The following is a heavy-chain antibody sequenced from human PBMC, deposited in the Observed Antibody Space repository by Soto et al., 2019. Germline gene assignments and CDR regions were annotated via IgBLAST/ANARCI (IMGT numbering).Heavy chain of an antibody. CDR1: GYTFTSYD. J-gene: IGHJ6*02. V-gene: IGHV1-8*01. D-gene: IGHD6-13*01. Sequence: ASVKVSCKASGYTFTSYDINWVRQATGQGLEWMGWMNPNSGNTGYAQKFQGRVTMTRNTSISTAYMELSSLRSEDTAVYYCARGIIAAAWSYYYGMDVWGQGTTVTVSS. CDR2: MNPNSGNT. CDR3: ARGIIAAAWSYYYGMDV.